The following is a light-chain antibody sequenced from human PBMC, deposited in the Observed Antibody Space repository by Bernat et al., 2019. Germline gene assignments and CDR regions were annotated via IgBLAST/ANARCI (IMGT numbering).Light chain of an antibody. J-gene: IGLJ2*01. CDR3: AAWDDSLNWI. CDR1: RSDIGCNN. CDR2: NNG. V-gene: IGLV1-44*01. Sequence: QSVLTQPHSASATPGQSVIISCSGSRSDIGCNNVNWYQKLPGKAPKLLIYNNGQRPSGVPDRFSASKSDTSASLAISGLQSDDEAEYYCAAWDDSLNWIFGGGTKVTVL.